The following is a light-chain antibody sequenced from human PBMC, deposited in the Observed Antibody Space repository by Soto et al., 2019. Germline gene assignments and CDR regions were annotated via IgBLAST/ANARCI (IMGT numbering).Light chain of an antibody. V-gene: IGLV2-14*01. CDR3: SSYTSGSTLYV. CDR1: SSDVGGYDY. CDR2: KAS. J-gene: IGLJ1*01. Sequence: QSALTQPASVSGSPGQSSTISCTGTSSDVGGYDYVSWYQQHPGKAPRLMIYKASNRPSGVSHRFSGSRSGNTASLTISGLQAEDEADYYCSSYTSGSTLYVFGTGTKVTVL.